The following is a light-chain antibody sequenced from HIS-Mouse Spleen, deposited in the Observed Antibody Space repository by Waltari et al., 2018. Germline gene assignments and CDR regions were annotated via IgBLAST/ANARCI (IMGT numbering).Light chain of an antibody. Sequence: DIQLTQSPSFLSASVGDRVTITYRPSQGISSYLAWYQQKPGKAPKPLIYAASTLQSGVPSRFSGSGSGTEFSLTISSLQPEDFATYDGQQLNSYPPTFGQGTKVEIK. J-gene: IGKJ1*01. CDR2: AAS. CDR1: QGISSY. V-gene: IGKV1-9*01. CDR3: QQLNSYPPT.